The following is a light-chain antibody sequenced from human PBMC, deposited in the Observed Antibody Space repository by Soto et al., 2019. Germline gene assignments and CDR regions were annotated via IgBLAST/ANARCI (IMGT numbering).Light chain of an antibody. CDR3: QQRSNRPLT. CDR1: QSVSSY. Sequence: ITQSPPTPSVSPGQISTLSCMASQSVSSYLAWYQQKPGQAPRLLIYDASNRATGIPARFSGSGSGTDFTLTISSLEPEDFAVYYCQQRSNRPLTFGGGA. CDR2: DAS. V-gene: IGKV3-11*01. J-gene: IGKJ4*01.